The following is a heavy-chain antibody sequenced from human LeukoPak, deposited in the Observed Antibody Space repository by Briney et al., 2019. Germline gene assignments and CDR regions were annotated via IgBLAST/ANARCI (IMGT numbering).Heavy chain of an antibody. Sequence: GGSLRLSCAASGFTFSSYGMHWVRQAPGKGLEWVAVIWYDGSNKYYADSVKGRFTISRDNSKNTLYLQMNSLRAEDTAVYYCAREDSPNIYSNGWPGSFCYWGQGTLVTVSS. J-gene: IGHJ4*02. V-gene: IGHV3-33*08. CDR3: AREDSPNIYSNGWPGSFCY. CDR1: GFTFSSYG. CDR2: IWYDGSNK. D-gene: IGHD6-19*01.